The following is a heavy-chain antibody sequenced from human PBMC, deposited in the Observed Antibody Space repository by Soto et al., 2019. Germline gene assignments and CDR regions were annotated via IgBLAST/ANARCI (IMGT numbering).Heavy chain of an antibody. J-gene: IGHJ4*02. CDR1: GDSISSYY. V-gene: IGHV4-59*01. CDR2: ISYTGST. CDR3: ARRYGTTFDY. Sequence: SETLSLTCSVSGDSISSYYWTWIRQPPAMGLEWIGFISYTGSTSYNPSLKNRVTISVDTSKNQFSLKLSSVTAADTAVYYCARRYGTTFDYWGQGTLVTVS. D-gene: IGHD1-7*01.